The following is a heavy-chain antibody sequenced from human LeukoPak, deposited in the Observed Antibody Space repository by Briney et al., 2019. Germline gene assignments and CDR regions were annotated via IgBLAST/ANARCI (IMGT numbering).Heavy chain of an antibody. V-gene: IGHV3-9*01. CDR1: GFTFDDYA. CDR2: ISWNSRSI. Sequence: PGRSLRLSCAASGFTFDDYAMHWVRQAPGKGLEWVSGISWNSRSIGYADSVKGRFTISRDNAKNSLYLQMNSLRAEDTALYYCAKDRALGYCSGGSCYGPLFDYWGQGTLVTVSS. CDR3: AKDRALGYCSGGSCYGPLFDY. J-gene: IGHJ4*02. D-gene: IGHD2-15*01.